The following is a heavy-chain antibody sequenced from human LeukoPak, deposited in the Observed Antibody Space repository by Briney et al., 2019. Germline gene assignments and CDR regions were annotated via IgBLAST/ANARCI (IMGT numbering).Heavy chain of an antibody. D-gene: IGHD6-13*01. CDR2: ISSSSSYI. CDR1: GFTFSSYS. V-gene: IGHV3-21*01. J-gene: IGHJ4*02. Sequence: GGSLRPSCAASGFTFSSYSMNWVRQAPGKGLEWVSSISSSSSYIYYADSVKGRFTISRDNAKNSLYLQMNSLRAEDTAVYYCARALAAAGTDCWGQGTLVTVSS. CDR3: ARALAAAGTDC.